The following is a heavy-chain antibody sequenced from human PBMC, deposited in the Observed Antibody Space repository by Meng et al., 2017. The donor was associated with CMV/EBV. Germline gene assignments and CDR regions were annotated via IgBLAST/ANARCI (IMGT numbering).Heavy chain of an antibody. V-gene: IGHV1-3*01. CDR2: INAGNGNT. Sequence: CKASGYTCTSYAMHWVRQAPGQRLEWMGWINAGNGNTKYSQKFQVRVTITRDTSASTAYMELSSLRSEDTAVYYCARDFSWDSSGYHYWGQGTLVTVS. D-gene: IGHD3-22*01. CDR3: ARDFSWDSSGYHY. J-gene: IGHJ4*02. CDR1: GYTCTSYA.